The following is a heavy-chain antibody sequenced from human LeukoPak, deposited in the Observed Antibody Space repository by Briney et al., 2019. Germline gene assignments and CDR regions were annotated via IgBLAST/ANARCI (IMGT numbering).Heavy chain of an antibody. D-gene: IGHD1-14*01. Sequence: GGSLRLSCEASGFTLSSYEMHWVRQAPGKGLEWSSYISGSGTTINYAESVRGRFTTSRDNAKNSLFLQNNRLRVHDTAVYYCARDRDHNRYYHHSYLDDWGRGATVTVSS. CDR1: GFTLSSYE. CDR2: ISGSGTTI. V-gene: IGHV3-48*03. J-gene: IGHJ6*03. CDR3: ARDRDHNRYYHHSYLDD.